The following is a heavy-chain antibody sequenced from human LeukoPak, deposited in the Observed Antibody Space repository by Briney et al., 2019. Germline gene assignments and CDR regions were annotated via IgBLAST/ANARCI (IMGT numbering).Heavy chain of an antibody. Sequence: SGPTLVKPTQTLTLTCTFSGFSLSTSGVGVGWIRQPPGKALEWLALIYWNDDKRYSPSLKSRLTITKDTSKNQVVLTMTNMDPVDTATYYCARSDSDTSSSWIYFDYWGQGTLVTVSS. CDR3: ARSDSDTSSSWIYFDY. CDR1: GFSLSTSGVG. CDR2: IYWNDDK. J-gene: IGHJ4*02. D-gene: IGHD6-13*01. V-gene: IGHV2-5*01.